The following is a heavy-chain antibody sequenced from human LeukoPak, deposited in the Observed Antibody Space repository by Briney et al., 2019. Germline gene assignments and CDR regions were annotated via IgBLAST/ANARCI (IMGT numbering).Heavy chain of an antibody. D-gene: IGHD1-7*01. J-gene: IGHJ4*02. Sequence: GGSLRLSCAASGFTFSSYAMHWVRQAPGKGLEWVSAISGSGGSTYYADSVKGRFTISRDNSKNTLYLQMNSLRAEDTAVYYCAKDSGITGTSYWGQGTLVTVSS. CDR2: ISGSGGST. CDR3: AKDSGITGTSY. CDR1: GFTFSSYA. V-gene: IGHV3-23*01.